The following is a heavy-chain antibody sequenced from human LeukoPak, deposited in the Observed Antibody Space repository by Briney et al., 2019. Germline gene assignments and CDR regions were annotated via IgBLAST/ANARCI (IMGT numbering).Heavy chain of an antibody. Sequence: SETLSLTCTVSGGSISSYYWSWIRQPPGKGLEWIGYIYYSGSTNYNPSLKSRVTISVDTSKNQFSLKLSSVTAADTAVYYCATGGLLDYWGQGTLVTVFS. CDR3: ATGGLLDY. J-gene: IGHJ4*02. CDR2: IYYSGST. D-gene: IGHD3-16*01. V-gene: IGHV4-59*01. CDR1: GGSISSYY.